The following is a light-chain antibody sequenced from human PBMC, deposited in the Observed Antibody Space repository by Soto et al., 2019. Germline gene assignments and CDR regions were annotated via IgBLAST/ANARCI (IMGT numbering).Light chain of an antibody. V-gene: IGKV3-20*01. J-gene: IGKJ1*01. Sequence: EIVLTQSPGTLSLSPGERATLSCRASQSVSSNYLARYQQKPGQSPRLLIYGASSRATGIPDRFSGSGSGTDFTLTISRLEPEDFAVYYCQQYGSSPGTFGQGTKVEIK. CDR3: QQYGSSPGT. CDR2: GAS. CDR1: QSVSSNY.